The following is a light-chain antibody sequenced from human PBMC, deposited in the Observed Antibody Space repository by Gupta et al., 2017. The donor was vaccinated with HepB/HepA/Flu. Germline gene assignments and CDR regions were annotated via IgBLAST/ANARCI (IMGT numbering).Light chain of an antibody. V-gene: IGKV1-39*01. CDR1: QSITNY. CDR3: QQSYSTPLT. CDR2: DAS. J-gene: IGKJ3*01. Sequence: DIQMTQSPSSLSASVGDRVTITCRASQSITNYLNWYQQKPGRAPKLLIYDASSLQSGVPSRFSGSGSGTDFTLTISSLQREDFATYYCQQSYSTPLTFGPGTKVDIK.